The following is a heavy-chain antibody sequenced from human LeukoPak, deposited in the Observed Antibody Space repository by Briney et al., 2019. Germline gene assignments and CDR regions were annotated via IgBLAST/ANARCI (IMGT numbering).Heavy chain of an antibody. CDR2: INHSGST. D-gene: IGHD6-13*01. CDR1: NGSVTSSSHY. V-gene: IGHV4-34*01. Sequence: PSETLSLTCTVSNGSVTSSSHYWSWIRQPPGKGLEWIGEINHSGSTNYNPSLKSRVTISVDTSKNQFSLKLSSVTAADTAVYYCARRVWMRGAFDIWGQGTMVTVSS. CDR3: ARRVWMRGAFDI. J-gene: IGHJ3*02.